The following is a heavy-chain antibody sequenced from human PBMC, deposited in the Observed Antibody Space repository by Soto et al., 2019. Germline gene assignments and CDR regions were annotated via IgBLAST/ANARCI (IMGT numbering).Heavy chain of an antibody. CDR1: GGSFSGYY. V-gene: IGHV4-34*01. CDR3: ASEYSSAVGGMDV. CDR2: INHSGST. D-gene: IGHD6-6*01. J-gene: IGHJ6*02. Sequence: SETLSLTCAVYGGSFSGYYWSWIRQPPGKGLEWIGEINHSGSTNYNPSLKSRVTISVDTSKNQFSLQLSSGTAADTAVYYCASEYSSAVGGMDVWGQGTTVPVSS.